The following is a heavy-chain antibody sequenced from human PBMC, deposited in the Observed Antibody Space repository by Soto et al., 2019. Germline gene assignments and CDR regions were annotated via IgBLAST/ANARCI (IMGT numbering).Heavy chain of an antibody. CDR2: ISYDGSNK. V-gene: IGHV3-30-3*01. D-gene: IGHD3-22*01. Sequence: GGSLRLSCAASGFTFSSYAMHWVRQAPGKGLERVAVISYDGSNKYYADSVKGRFTISRDNSKNTLYLQMNSMRAEETAVYYCSRGINYYDSSGYYYYYYGMDVWGQGTTVTVSS. CDR3: SRGINYYDSSGYYYYYYGMDV. J-gene: IGHJ6*02. CDR1: GFTFSSYA.